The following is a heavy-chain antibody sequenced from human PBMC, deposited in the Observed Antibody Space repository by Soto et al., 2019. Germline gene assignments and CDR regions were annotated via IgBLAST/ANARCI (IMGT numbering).Heavy chain of an antibody. CDR3: ARDPTTGTMGRGPKFDY. J-gene: IGHJ4*02. Sequence: GASVKVSCKASGYSFTGSFIYWVRQAPGQGLEWMGWINPNSGGTNFAQEFQGRVTMTRDTPIRTAYMELTRLRSDDTAVYYCARDPTTGTMGRGPKFDYWGQGTLVTVSS. CDR1: GYSFTGSF. CDR2: INPNSGGT. D-gene: IGHD1-1*01. V-gene: IGHV1-2*02.